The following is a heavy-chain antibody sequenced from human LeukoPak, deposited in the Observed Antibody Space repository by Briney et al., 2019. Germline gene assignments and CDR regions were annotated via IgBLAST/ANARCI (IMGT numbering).Heavy chain of an antibody. D-gene: IGHD5-18*01. Sequence: PGGSLRLSCAASGFTFSSYSVSWVRQAPGKGLEWVSSISSSSSYIYYADSVKGRFTISRDNAKNSLYLQMNSLRAEDTAVYYCAMGGYSYGFRGGRFDYWGQGTLVTVSS. CDR2: ISSSSSYI. V-gene: IGHV3-21*01. J-gene: IGHJ4*02. CDR1: GFTFSSYS. CDR3: AMGGYSYGFRGGRFDY.